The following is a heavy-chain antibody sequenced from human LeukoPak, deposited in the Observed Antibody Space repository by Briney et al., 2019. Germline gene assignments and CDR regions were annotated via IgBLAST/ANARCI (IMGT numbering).Heavy chain of an antibody. Sequence: ASVKVSCKASGYTFTSYGISWVRQAPGQGLEWMGWISAYNGNTNYAQKLQGRVTVTTDTSTSTAYMELRSLRSDDTAVYYCARAGYCSGGSCPGADFDYWGQGTLVTVSS. CDR3: ARAGYCSGGSCPGADFDY. J-gene: IGHJ4*02. CDR2: ISAYNGNT. V-gene: IGHV1-18*01. D-gene: IGHD2-15*01. CDR1: GYTFTSYG.